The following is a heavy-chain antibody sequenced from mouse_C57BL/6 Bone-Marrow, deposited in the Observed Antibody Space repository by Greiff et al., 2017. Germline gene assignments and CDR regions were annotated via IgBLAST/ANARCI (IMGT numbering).Heavy chain of an antibody. CDR2: SRNKANDYTT. Sequence: EVQLVESGGGLVQSGRSLRLSCATSGFTFSDFYMEWVRQAPGKGLEWIAASRNKANDYTTEYSASVKGRFIVSRDTSQSILYLQMNALRAEDTAIYYCARGFNYSNYVFAYWGQGTLVTVSA. CDR1: GFTFSDFY. CDR3: ARGFNYSNYVFAY. J-gene: IGHJ3*01. D-gene: IGHD2-5*01. V-gene: IGHV7-1*01.